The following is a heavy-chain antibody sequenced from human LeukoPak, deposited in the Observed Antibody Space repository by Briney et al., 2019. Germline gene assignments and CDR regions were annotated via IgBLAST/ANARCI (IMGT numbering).Heavy chain of an antibody. Sequence: SETLSLTCTVYGGSFSGYYWSWIRQPPGKGLEWIGEINHSGSTNYNPSLKSRVTISVDTSKNQFSLKLSSVTAADTAVYYCARGGPYYYYYGMDVWGQGTTVTVSS. V-gene: IGHV4-34*01. CDR2: INHSGST. CDR3: ARGGPYYYYYGMDV. J-gene: IGHJ6*02. CDR1: GGSFSGYY.